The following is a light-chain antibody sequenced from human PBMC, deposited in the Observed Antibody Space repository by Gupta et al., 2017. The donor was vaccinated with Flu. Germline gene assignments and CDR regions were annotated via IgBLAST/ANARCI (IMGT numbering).Light chain of an antibody. V-gene: IGKV3-20*01. CDR3: QHFGSSPLT. CDR1: QSVSSSY. J-gene: IGKJ4*01. Sequence: GTLSLSPGERATLSCRASQSVSSSYLAWYQQKLGQAPRLLIYGASSRATGIPDRFSGSGSGTDFTLTISRLEPEDVAVYYCQHFGSSPLTFGGGTKVEIK. CDR2: GAS.